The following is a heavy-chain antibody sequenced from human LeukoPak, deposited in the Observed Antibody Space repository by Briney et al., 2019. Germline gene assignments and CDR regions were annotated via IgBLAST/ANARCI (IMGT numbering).Heavy chain of an antibody. D-gene: IGHD3-10*01. CDR2: IHPNNGAT. V-gene: IGHV1-2*02. CDR1: GYTFTGSGWY. J-gene: IGHJ4*02. CDR3: ARDGPAQMVDFDY. Sequence: DSVKVSCKASGYTFTGSGWYLYWLRQAPGQGLECVGWIHPNNGATLYAQKFQGRVATTTDTSISTAYMELSRLRPDDTAMYYCARDGPAQMVDFDYWGQGTLVTVSS.